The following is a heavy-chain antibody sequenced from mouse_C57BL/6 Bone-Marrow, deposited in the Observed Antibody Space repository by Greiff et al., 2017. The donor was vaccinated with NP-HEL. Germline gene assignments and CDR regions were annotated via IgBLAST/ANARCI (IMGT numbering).Heavy chain of an antibody. Sequence: EVKLQESGPVLVKPGASVKMSCKASGYTFTDYYMNWVKQSHGKSLEWIGVINPYNGGTSYNQKFKGKATLTVDKSSSTAYMELNSLTSEDSAVYYCARIPLFDYWGQGTTLTVSS. CDR3: ARIPLFDY. V-gene: IGHV1-19*01. CDR1: GYTFTDYY. D-gene: IGHD5-1-1*01. CDR2: INPYNGGT. J-gene: IGHJ2*01.